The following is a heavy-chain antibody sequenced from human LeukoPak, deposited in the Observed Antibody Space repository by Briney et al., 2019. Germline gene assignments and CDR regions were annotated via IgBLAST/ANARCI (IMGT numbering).Heavy chain of an antibody. CDR2: IYHSGST. D-gene: IGHD1-1*01. Sequence: SETLSLTCAVSGGSISSGGYSWSWIRQPPGKGLERIGYIYHSGSTYYNPSLKSRVTISVDRSKNQFSLKLSSVTAADTAVYYCARGHTTTNDAFDIWGQGTMVTVSS. CDR3: ARGHTTTNDAFDI. V-gene: IGHV4-30-2*01. CDR1: GGSISSGGYS. J-gene: IGHJ3*02.